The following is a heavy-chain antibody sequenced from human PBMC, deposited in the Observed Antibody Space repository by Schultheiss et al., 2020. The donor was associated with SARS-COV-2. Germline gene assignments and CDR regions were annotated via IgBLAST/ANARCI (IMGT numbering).Heavy chain of an antibody. CDR2: IYHSGST. D-gene: IGHD3-22*01. CDR3: ARGSYSSGYCFDY. Sequence: SETLSLTCAVSGGSISSSNWWSWVRQPPGKGLEWIGEIYHSGSTNYNPSLKSRVTISVDTSKNQFSLKLSSVTAADTAVYYCARGSYSSGYCFDYWGQGTLVTVSS. J-gene: IGHJ4*02. V-gene: IGHV4-4*02. CDR1: GGSISSSNW.